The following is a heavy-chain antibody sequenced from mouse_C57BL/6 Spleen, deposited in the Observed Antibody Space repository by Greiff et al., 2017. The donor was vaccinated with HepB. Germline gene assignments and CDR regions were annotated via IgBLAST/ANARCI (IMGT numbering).Heavy chain of an antibody. D-gene: IGHD1-1*01. Sequence: VQLQQSGPGLVQPSQSLSITCTVSGFSLTSYGVHWVRQSPGKGLEWLGVIWSGGSTVYNAAFISRLSISKDNSKSQVFFKMNSLQADDTAIYYCARKGYSSSFAYWGQGTLVTVSA. J-gene: IGHJ3*01. CDR2: IWSGGST. CDR1: GFSLTSYG. CDR3: ARKGYSSSFAY. V-gene: IGHV2-2*01.